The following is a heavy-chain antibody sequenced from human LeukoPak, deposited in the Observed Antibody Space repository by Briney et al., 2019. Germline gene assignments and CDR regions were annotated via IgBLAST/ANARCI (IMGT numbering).Heavy chain of an antibody. CDR2: MNPNSGNT. V-gene: IGHV1-8*02. Sequence: ASVKVSCKASGYTFTGYYMHWVRQATGQGLEWMGWMNPNSGNTGYAQKFQGRVTMTRNTSISTAYMELSSLRSEDTAVYYCARGRGSSSWFGRPSLRFDYWGQGTLVTVSS. CDR3: ARGRGSSSWFGRPSLRFDY. J-gene: IGHJ4*02. CDR1: GYTFTGYY. D-gene: IGHD6-13*01.